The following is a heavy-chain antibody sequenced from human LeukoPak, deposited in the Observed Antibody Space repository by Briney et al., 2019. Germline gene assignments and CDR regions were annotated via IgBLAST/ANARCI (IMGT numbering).Heavy chain of an antibody. CDR2: ISGGGGGT. Sequence: HGGSLRLSRAASDFTFSNYGMSWVGQAPGKGKGLEWVSGISGGGGGTYYADSVKGRFTISSDDSKNRLYLQMNSLRAVDTAVYYCAKGRYTIGRNFDHWGQGTLVTVSS. J-gene: IGHJ4*02. CDR3: AKGRYTIGRNFDH. V-gene: IGHV3-23*01. D-gene: IGHD6-19*01. CDR1: DFTFSNYG.